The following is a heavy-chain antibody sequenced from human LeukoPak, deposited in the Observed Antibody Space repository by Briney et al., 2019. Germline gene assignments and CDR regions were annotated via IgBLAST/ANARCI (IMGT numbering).Heavy chain of an antibody. V-gene: IGHV4-61*09. CDR1: GGSISSGSYY. Sequence: SQTLSLTCTVSGGSISSGSYYWSWIRQPAGKGLEWIGHIYTSGSTNYNPSLKSRVTISVDTSKNQFSLKLSSVTAADTAVYYCARPRAWYYDSSGYSDAFDIWGQGTMVTVSS. J-gene: IGHJ3*02. D-gene: IGHD3-22*01. CDR2: IYTSGST. CDR3: ARPRAWYYDSSGYSDAFDI.